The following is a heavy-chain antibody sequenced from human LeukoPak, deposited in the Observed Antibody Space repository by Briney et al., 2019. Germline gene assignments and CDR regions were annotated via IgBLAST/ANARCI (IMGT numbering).Heavy chain of an antibody. CDR2: NSDSGGTT. D-gene: IGHD3-22*01. CDR1: GFTFSSYA. CDR3: AKRAYDRSGYLGY. V-gene: IGHV3-23*01. Sequence: GGSLRLSCAASGFTFSSYAMSWVRQAPGKGLEWVSANSDSGGTTYYADSVKGRFTTSRDNSKNTLYLQMNSLRAEDTAVYYCAKRAYDRSGYLGYWGQGTLVTVSS. J-gene: IGHJ4*02.